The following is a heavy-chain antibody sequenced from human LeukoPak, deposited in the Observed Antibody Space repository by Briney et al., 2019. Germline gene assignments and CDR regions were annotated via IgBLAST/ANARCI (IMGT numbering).Heavy chain of an antibody. V-gene: IGHV3-33*06. D-gene: IGHD1-26*01. CDR1: GFIFTSYA. J-gene: IGHJ4*02. CDR2: IRSDGSNK. Sequence: GRSLRLSCAASGFIFTSYAMHWARQAPGKGLEWVAAIRSDGSNKYYTDSVKGRFTISRDNSKNTLYLQMSSLRAEDTAVYYCVKDRHGTFSFDYWGQGALVTVSS. CDR3: VKDRHGTFSFDY.